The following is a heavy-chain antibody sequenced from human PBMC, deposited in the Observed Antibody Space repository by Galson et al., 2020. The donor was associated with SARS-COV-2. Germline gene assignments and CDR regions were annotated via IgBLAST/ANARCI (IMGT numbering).Heavy chain of an antibody. CDR1: GGSISTGGYS. J-gene: IGHJ4*02. D-gene: IGHD3-10*01. CDR3: ASRPYYGSGSYSFDY. Sequence: SETLSLTCAVSGGSISTGGYSWTWIRQPPGKGLEWIRYIYHSGSTYYNPSLNSRVTISLDRSKNQFSLKLTSVTAADTAVYYCASRPYYGSGSYSFDYWGQGILVTVSS. V-gene: IGHV4-30-2*01. CDR2: IYHSGST.